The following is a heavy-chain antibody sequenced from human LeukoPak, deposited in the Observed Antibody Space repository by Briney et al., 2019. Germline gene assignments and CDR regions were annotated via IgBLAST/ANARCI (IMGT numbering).Heavy chain of an antibody. CDR1: GYSISSGYY. V-gene: IGHV4-38-2*02. CDR2: IYYSGST. D-gene: IGHD6-25*01. Sequence: SETLSLTCSVSGYSISSGYYWGWIRQPPGKGLEWIGSIYYSGSTFYNPSLKGRVTISVDTSKNQFSLKLSSVTAADTAVYYCARDLSSAWFYYWGQGTLVTVSS. CDR3: ARDLSSAWFYY. J-gene: IGHJ4*02.